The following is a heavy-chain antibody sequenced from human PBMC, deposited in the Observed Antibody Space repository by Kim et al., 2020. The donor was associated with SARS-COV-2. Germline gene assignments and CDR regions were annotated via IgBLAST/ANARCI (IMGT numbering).Heavy chain of an antibody. CDR2: IRTKTDGGTI. V-gene: IGHV3-15*01. D-gene: IGHD2-15*01. CDR1: GFSFNSAW. Sequence: GGSLRLSCAASGFSFNSAWMSWVRQLPGKGLEWVGRIRTKTDGGTIDYAAPVKGRFIISRDDSKKTLYLQMNSLKSEDTAVYYCVTQSVYCIGGRCYSRIDYWGQGTLVTVSS. CDR3: VTQSVYCIGGRCYSRIDY. J-gene: IGHJ4*02.